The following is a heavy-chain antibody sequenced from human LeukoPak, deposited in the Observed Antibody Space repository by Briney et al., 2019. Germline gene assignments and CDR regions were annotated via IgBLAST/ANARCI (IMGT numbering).Heavy chain of an antibody. CDR3: ARGYSSGYRIDY. Sequence: PGGSLRLSCAASGFTFSSYWMHWLRQAPGKGLVWVSRINSDGSTTSYADSVKGRFTISRDNAKKTLYLQMNSLRAEDTAIYYCARGYSSGYRIDYWGQGTLVTVSS. CDR2: INSDGSTT. D-gene: IGHD5-18*01. J-gene: IGHJ4*02. V-gene: IGHV3-74*01. CDR1: GFTFSSYW.